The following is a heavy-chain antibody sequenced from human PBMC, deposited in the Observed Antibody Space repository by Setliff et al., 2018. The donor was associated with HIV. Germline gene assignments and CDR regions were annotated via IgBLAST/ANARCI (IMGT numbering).Heavy chain of an antibody. V-gene: IGHV1-69*05. CDR2: IIPIFGTA. D-gene: IGHD2-2*01. J-gene: IGHJ4*02. CDR3: ARTYCSSTSCLWYFDY. Sequence: SVKVSCKASGGMFRSYAFSWVRQAPGQGLEWMGGIIPIFGTANYAQKFQGRVTITTDESTSTAYMELSSLRSEDTAVYYCARTYCSSTSCLWYFDYWGQGTLVTVSS. CDR1: GGMFRSYA.